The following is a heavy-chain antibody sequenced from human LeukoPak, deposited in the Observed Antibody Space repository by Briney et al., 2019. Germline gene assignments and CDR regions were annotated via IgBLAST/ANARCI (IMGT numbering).Heavy chain of an antibody. CDR3: ARGDSYLPIAF. Sequence: ASVKVSCKASGGTFSSYPISWVRQAPGQGLEWMGRITPILGRANYAQKFQDRVTITADISTSTAYMELSSLRSEDTAVFYCARGDSYLPIAFWGQGPLVTVSS. CDR1: GGTFSSYP. V-gene: IGHV1-69*04. CDR2: ITPILGRA. J-gene: IGHJ4*02. D-gene: IGHD2-21*02.